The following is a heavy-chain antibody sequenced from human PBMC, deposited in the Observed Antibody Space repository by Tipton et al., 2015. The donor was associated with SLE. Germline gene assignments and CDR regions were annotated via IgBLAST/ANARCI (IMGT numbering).Heavy chain of an antibody. Sequence: TLSLTCTVSGGSITSYYWSWIRQPPGKGLEWIGYMYYSGSTNYNPSLKSRVTISVDTSKNQFSLKLNSVTAADTAVYYCARANGAGSTTTLFDYWGQGALVAVSS. V-gene: IGHV4-59*01. J-gene: IGHJ4*02. CDR2: MYYSGST. D-gene: IGHD3-10*01. CDR1: GGSITSYY. CDR3: ARANGAGSTTTLFDY.